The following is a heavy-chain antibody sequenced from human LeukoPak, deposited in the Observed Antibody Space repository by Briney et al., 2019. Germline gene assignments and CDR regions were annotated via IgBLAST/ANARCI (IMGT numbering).Heavy chain of an antibody. CDR1: GGSISSGGYY. D-gene: IGHD2-2*01. CDR2: IYHSGST. Sequence: PSETLSLTCTVSGGSISSGGYYWSWIRQPPGKGLEWIGYIYHSGSTYYNPSLKSRVTISVDRSKNQFSLKLSSVTAADTAVHYCARVIVSGIVVGWGQGTLVTVSS. V-gene: IGHV4-30-2*01. CDR3: ARVIVSGIVVG. J-gene: IGHJ4*02.